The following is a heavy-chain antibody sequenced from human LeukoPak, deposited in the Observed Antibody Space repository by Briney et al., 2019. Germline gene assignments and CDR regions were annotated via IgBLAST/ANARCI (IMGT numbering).Heavy chain of an antibody. D-gene: IGHD6-13*01. CDR1: GFTFSSDS. Sequence: PGGALRLSCAASGFTFSSDSMNWVRQAPGKGREGVSSISSSSSYIYYADSVKGRFTISRDNAKNSLYLQMNSLRAEDTAVYYCARDSVSSSCFDYWGQGTLVTVSS. CDR3: ARDSVSSSCFDY. J-gene: IGHJ4*02. V-gene: IGHV3-21*01. CDR2: ISSSSSYI.